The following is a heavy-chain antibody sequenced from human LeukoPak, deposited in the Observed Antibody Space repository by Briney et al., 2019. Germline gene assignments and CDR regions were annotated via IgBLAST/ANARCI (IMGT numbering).Heavy chain of an antibody. CDR1: GFTFSSYW. CDR2: INSDGSST. Sequence: PGRSLRLSCAASGFTFSSYWMHWVRQAPGKGLVWVSRINSDGSSTSYADSVKGRFTISRDNAKNTLYLQMNSLRAEDTAVYYCARIPYDFWSGPGPFDYWGQGTLVTVSS. J-gene: IGHJ4*02. D-gene: IGHD3-3*01. CDR3: ARIPYDFWSGPGPFDY. V-gene: IGHV3-74*01.